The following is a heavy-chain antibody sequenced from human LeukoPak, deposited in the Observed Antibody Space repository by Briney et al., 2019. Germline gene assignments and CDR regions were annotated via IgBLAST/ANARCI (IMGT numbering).Heavy chain of an antibody. CDR1: GYSISSGYY. CDR2: IYHSGST. D-gene: IGHD5-18*01. Sequence: PSETLSLTCTVSGYSISSGYYWGWIRQPPGKGLEWIGSIYHSGSTYYNPSLKSRVTISVDTSKNQFSLKLSSVTAADTAIYYCARDGYSYGYFDYWGQGTLVTVSS. V-gene: IGHV4-38-2*02. CDR3: ARDGYSYGYFDY. J-gene: IGHJ4*02.